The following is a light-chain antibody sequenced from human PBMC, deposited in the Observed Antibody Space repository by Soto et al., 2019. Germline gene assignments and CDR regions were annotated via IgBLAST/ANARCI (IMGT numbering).Light chain of an antibody. V-gene: IGLV1-40*01. J-gene: IGLJ1*01. CDR1: SSNIGAGYD. CDR3: QSYDSSLSGDV. CDR2: GIS. Sequence: QSVLTQPPSVSGAPGQTVTISCTGSSSNIGAGYDVHWYQQLPGTAPKLLIYGISNRPSGVPVRFSGSKSGTSASLAITGLQAEDEADYYCQSYDSSLSGDVFGTGTKLTVL.